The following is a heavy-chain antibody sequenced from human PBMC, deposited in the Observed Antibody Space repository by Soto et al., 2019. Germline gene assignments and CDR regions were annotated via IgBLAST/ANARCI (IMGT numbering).Heavy chain of an antibody. CDR2: IYSGGST. CDR1: GFTVSSNY. V-gene: IGHV3-53*01. CDR3: ATSRRYYYDSSGYRTEADY. D-gene: IGHD3-22*01. J-gene: IGHJ4*02. Sequence: PGGSLRLSCAASGFTVSSNYMSWVRQAPGKGLEWVSVIYSGGSTYYADSVKGRFTISRDNSKNTLYLQMNSLRAEDTAVYYCATSRRYYYDSSGYRTEADYWGQGTLVTVSS.